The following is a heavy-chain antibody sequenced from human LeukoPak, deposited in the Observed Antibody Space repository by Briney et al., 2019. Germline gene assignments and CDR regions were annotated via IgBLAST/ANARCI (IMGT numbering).Heavy chain of an antibody. CDR3: AKYQRQWLPKGGFDY. D-gene: IGHD6-19*01. Sequence: GGSLRLSCAASGFTFSSYGMHWVRQAPGKGLEWVSDISYDGNNKYYADSVKGRCTISRDNSKNTLYLQMDNLRAEDTAVYYCAKYQRQWLPKGGFDYWGQGTLVTVSS. CDR2: ISYDGNNK. J-gene: IGHJ4*02. V-gene: IGHV3-30*18. CDR1: GFTFSSYG.